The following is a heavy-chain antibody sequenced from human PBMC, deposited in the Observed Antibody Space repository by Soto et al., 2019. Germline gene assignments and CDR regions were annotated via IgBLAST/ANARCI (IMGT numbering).Heavy chain of an antibody. D-gene: IGHD1-1*01. CDR1: GASISTGGYY. Sequence: SETLSLTCTVSGASISTGGYYWSWIRQHPGKGLEWIGFIYYSGNTYYNPSLKSRSTISVDRSKNQFSLKLSSVTVADTAVYYCARATGTTAYNHYALDVWGQGTPVTVSS. J-gene: IGHJ6*02. CDR2: IYYSGNT. V-gene: IGHV4-31*03. CDR3: ARATGTTAYNHYALDV.